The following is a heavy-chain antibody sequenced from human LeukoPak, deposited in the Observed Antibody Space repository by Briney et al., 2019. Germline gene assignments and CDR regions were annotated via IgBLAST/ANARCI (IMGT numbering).Heavy chain of an antibody. CDR2: IYYSGST. J-gene: IGHJ5*02. Sequence: PSETLSLTCTVSGGSISSYYWSWIRQPPGRGLEWIGYIYYSGSTNYNPSLKSRVTISVDTSKNQFSLKLSSVTAADTAVYYCARRGVEFWFDPWGQGTLVTVSS. CDR1: GGSISSYY. V-gene: IGHV4-59*08. D-gene: IGHD1-1*01. CDR3: ARRGVEFWFDP.